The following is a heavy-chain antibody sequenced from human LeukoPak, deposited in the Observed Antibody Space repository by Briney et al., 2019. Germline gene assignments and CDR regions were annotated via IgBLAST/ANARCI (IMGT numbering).Heavy chain of an antibody. V-gene: IGHV4-39*07. CDR1: GGSISSSSYY. D-gene: IGHD3-10*01. CDR2: IYYSGSP. J-gene: IGHJ3*02. CDR3: ARLWFGELDAFDI. Sequence: SETLSLTCTVSGGSISSSSYYWGWIRQPPGKGLEWIGSIYYSGSPYYNPSLKSRVTISVDTSKNQFSLKLSSVTAADTAVYYCARLWFGELDAFDIWGQGTMVTVSS.